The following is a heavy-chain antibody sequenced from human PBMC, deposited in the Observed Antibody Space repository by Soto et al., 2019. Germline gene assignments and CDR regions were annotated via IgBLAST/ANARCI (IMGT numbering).Heavy chain of an antibody. CDR2: VSGDNGHT. Sequence: QVQLVQSGAEVKQPGASVKVSCKASGYTFTTHGISWVRQAPGQGLEWMGWVSGDNGHTNYAQSLKGRVTMTTDTSTNTAYMELRSLRSDDTAVYYCARDLGYCRSGTCSREWFDPWGQGTLVTVSS. V-gene: IGHV1-18*01. J-gene: IGHJ5*02. CDR3: ARDLGYCRSGTCSREWFDP. D-gene: IGHD2-15*01. CDR1: GYTFTTHG.